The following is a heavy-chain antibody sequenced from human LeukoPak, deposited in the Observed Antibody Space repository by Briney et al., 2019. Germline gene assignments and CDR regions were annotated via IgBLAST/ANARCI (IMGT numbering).Heavy chain of an antibody. CDR1: GHTFTGYY. CDR2: INANSGGT. CDR3: AKAPVTTCSGVYCYPFDY. Sequence: ASVRVSCKASGHTFTGYYMHWVRQAPGQGLEWMGWINANSGGTNYAQKFQGRFTISRDSSKNTLYLQMNSLRAEDAAVYYCAKAPVTTCSGVYCYPFDYWGQGTLVTVSS. V-gene: IGHV1-2*02. J-gene: IGHJ4*02. D-gene: IGHD2-15*01.